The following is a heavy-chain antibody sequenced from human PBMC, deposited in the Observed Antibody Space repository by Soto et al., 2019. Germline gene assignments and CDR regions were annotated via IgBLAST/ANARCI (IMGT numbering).Heavy chain of an antibody. Sequence: PGGSLRLSCAASGFTFSGHWMHWVRQAPGKGLVWVSRINGDGSSTNYADSVKGRFTISRDNAENTLYLQMNSLRAEDTAVYYCAREALSNYPWFDPWGQGTLVTVSS. CDR1: GFTFSGHW. V-gene: IGHV3-74*01. D-gene: IGHD4-4*01. CDR2: INGDGSST. J-gene: IGHJ5*02. CDR3: AREALSNYPWFDP.